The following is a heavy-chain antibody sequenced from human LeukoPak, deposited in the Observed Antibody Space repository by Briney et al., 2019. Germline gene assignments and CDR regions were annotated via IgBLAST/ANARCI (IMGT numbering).Heavy chain of an antibody. CDR2: IIPILGTA. CDR1: GGTFSSYA. Sequence: SVKVSCKASGGTFSSYAISWVRQAPGQGLEWMGRIIPILGTANYAQKFQGRVTITTDESTSTAYMELSSLRSEDTAVYFCACGIVVVVAATPSYYFDYWGQGTLVTVSS. V-gene: IGHV1-69*11. J-gene: IGHJ4*02. CDR3: ACGIVVVVAATPSYYFDY. D-gene: IGHD2-15*01.